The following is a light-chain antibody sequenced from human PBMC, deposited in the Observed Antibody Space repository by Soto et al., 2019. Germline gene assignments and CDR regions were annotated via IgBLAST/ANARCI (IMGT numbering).Light chain of an antibody. CDR2: GAS. CDR3: QQYGSSPIT. Sequence: IVMTQSPVTLSVSPRERATLSCRASQSVSSNLAWYQQKPGQAPSLLIYGASNRATGIPDRFSGSGSGTDFTLTISRLEPEDFAVYYCQQYGSSPITFGQGARLEIK. V-gene: IGKV3-20*01. J-gene: IGKJ5*01. CDR1: QSVSSN.